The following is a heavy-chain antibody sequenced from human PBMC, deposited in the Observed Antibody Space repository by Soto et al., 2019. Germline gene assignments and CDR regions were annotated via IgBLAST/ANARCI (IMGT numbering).Heavy chain of an antibody. V-gene: IGHV3-66*01. CDR3: ARDDVLCDGGCCYGVPLDV. D-gene: IGHD2-15*01. CDR1: GFTVSSKY. J-gene: IGHJ6*04. Sequence: EVHLVESGGGLVQPGGSLRLSCAASGFTVSSKYMSWVRQAPGKGLEWVSLIQSGGPTYYADSVKGRFTISRDTSENTLHLKMDSLRAEDTAVYYCARDDVLCDGGCCYGVPLDVWGKGTKVTVCS. CDR2: IQSGGPT.